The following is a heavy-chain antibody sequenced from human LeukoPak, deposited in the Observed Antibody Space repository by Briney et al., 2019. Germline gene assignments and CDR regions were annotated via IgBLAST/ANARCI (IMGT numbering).Heavy chain of an antibody. Sequence: ASVKVSCKASGYTFTSYDINWVRQATGQGLEWMGWMNPNSGNTGYAQKFQGRVTMTRDTSISTAYMELSRLRSDDTAVYYCARAQQTKGGDWFDPWGQGTLVTVSS. CDR3: ARAQQTKGGDWFDP. CDR2: MNPNSGNT. CDR1: GYTFTSYD. J-gene: IGHJ5*02. V-gene: IGHV1-8*01. D-gene: IGHD2-8*01.